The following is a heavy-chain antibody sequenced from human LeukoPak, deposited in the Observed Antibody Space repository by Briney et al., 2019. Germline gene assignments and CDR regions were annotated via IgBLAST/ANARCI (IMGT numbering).Heavy chain of an antibody. J-gene: IGHJ2*01. CDR2: ISGSGGST. CDR1: GFTFSSYA. CDR3: AKVAEDGYCTNGVCSGPGYFDL. Sequence: GGSLRLSCAASGFTFSSYAMSWVRQAPGKGLEWVSAISGSGGSTYYADSVKGRFTISRDNSKNTLYLQMNSLRAEDTAVYYCAKVAEDGYCTNGVCSGPGYFDLWGRGTLVTVSS. D-gene: IGHD2-8*01. V-gene: IGHV3-23*01.